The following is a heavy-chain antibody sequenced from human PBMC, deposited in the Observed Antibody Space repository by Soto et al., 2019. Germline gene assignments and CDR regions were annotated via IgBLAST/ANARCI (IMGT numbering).Heavy chain of an antibody. V-gene: IGHV3-48*03. J-gene: IGHJ4*02. CDR1: GFTFSNYE. CDR2: ISDGGGTI. Sequence: GGSLRLSCAASGFTFSNYEMDWVRQAPGKGLGWVSYISDGGGTIYYADSVKGRFTISRDNAKNSLYLQMNSLGAEDTAVYYCATFPRSSKRGYWGQGTLVTVSS. CDR3: ATFPRSSKRGY. D-gene: IGHD4-4*01.